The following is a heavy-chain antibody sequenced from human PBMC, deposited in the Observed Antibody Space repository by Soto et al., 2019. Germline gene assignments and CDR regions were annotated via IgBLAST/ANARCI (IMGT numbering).Heavy chain of an antibody. CDR2: ISGSGGST. CDR1: GFTFSSYA. D-gene: IGHD6-13*01. V-gene: IGHV3-23*01. Sequence: EVQLLESGGGLVQPGGSLRLSCAASGFTFSSYAMSWVRQAPGKGLEWVSAISGSGGSTYYADSVKGRFTISRDNSKNPQALKMNSLRAEDTAVYYCAKENGYSSSWFEFDYWGQGTLVTVSS. J-gene: IGHJ4*02. CDR3: AKENGYSSSWFEFDY.